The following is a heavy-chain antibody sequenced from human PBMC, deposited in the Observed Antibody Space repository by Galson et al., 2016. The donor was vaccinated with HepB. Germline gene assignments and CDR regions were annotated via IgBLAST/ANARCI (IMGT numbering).Heavy chain of an antibody. J-gene: IGHJ4*02. V-gene: IGHV1-3*01. CDR3: ARRGIAVAGFDY. Sequence: VKVSCKASGYTFTSYAMHWVRQAPGQRLEWMGWINAGNGNTKYSQKFQGRVTITRDTSASTAYMELSSLRSEDTAVYYCARRGIAVAGFDYWGQGTLVTVSS. D-gene: IGHD6-19*01. CDR2: INAGNGNT. CDR1: GYTFTSYA.